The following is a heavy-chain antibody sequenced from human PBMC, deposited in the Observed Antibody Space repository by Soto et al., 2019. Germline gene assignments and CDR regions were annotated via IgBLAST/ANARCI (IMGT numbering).Heavy chain of an antibody. V-gene: IGHV4-31*03. CDR3: AGLDAYGLLKDVGYFQY. Sequence: SETLSLTCTLSGDSITSGTYYWGWIRQHAGQGLEWIAYISRSGNAYYNPSLRSRVHILLETSKSQLSLRVNSVNAADTAVYYCAGLDAYGLLKDVGYFQYWRQGALVTVSS. D-gene: IGHD1-1*01. CDR2: ISRSGNA. J-gene: IGHJ4*02. CDR1: GDSITSGTYY.